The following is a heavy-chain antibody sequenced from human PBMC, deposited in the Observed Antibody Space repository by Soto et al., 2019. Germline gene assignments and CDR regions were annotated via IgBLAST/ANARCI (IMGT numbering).Heavy chain of an antibody. CDR3: ARGEWELLSSSWFDP. CDR1: GGSISSGGYY. D-gene: IGHD1-26*01. Sequence: QVQLQESGPGLVKPSQTLSLTCTVSGGSISSGGYYWSWIRQHPGKGLEWIGYIYYSGSTYYNPSRKSRVTISVDTSKNQFSLKLSSVTAADTAVYYCARGEWELLSSSWFDPWGQGTLVTVSS. J-gene: IGHJ5*02. CDR2: IYYSGST. V-gene: IGHV4-31*03.